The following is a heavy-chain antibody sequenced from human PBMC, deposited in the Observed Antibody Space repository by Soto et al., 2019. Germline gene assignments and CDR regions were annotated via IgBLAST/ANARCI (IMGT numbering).Heavy chain of an antibody. CDR2: ISSSSSTI. D-gene: IGHD3-22*01. V-gene: IGHV3-48*02. Sequence: PGGSLRLSCAASGFTFSSYSMNWGRQAPGKGLGWVSYISSSSSTIYYADSGKGRFTISRDNDKNSLYLQMNSLRDEDTAVYYCARNDYYDSSGYNYWGQGTLVTVSS. CDR1: GFTFSSYS. J-gene: IGHJ4*02. CDR3: ARNDYYDSSGYNY.